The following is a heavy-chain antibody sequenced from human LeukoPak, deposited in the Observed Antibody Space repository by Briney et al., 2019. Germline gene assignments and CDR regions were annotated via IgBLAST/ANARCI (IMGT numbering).Heavy chain of an antibody. CDR1: GYTFTSYD. J-gene: IGHJ4*02. CDR2: MNPNSGNT. V-gene: IGHV1-8*01. D-gene: IGHD2-2*01. Sequence: ASVKVSCKASGYTFTSYDINWVRQATGQGLEWMGWMNPNSGNTGYAQKFQGRVTMTRNTSISTAYMELSSLRSEDTAVYYCATFYCSSTSCSYYFDYWGQGTLVTVSS. CDR3: ATFYCSSTSCSYYFDY.